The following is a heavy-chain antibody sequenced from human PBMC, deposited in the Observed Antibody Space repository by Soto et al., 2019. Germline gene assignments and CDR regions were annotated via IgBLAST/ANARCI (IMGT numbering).Heavy chain of an antibody. Sequence: GGSLRLSCAVSGFIFRNYYMSWVRQAPGKGPEWVSGIDESGDRTYYADSMEGRVTISRDNSKDTLYLQMNSLRADDTAVFHCARVVGYGGSPDAFDIWGRGTMVTVSS. J-gene: IGHJ3*02. CDR2: IDESGDRT. V-gene: IGHV3-23*01. D-gene: IGHD5-12*01. CDR1: GFIFRNYY. CDR3: ARVVGYGGSPDAFDI.